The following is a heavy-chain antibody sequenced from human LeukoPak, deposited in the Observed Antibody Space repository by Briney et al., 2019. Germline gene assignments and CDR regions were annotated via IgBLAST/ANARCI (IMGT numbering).Heavy chain of an antibody. D-gene: IGHD5/OR15-5a*01. CDR3: ARGLVSIAIGDKYYFDY. CDR1: GGSFSGYY. CDR2: INHSGST. J-gene: IGHJ4*02. Sequence: PSETLSLTCAVYGGSFSGYYWSWIRQPPGKGLEWIGEINHSGSTNYNPSLKSRVTISVDTSKNQFSPKLSSVTAADTAVYYCARGLVSIAIGDKYYFDYWGQGTLVTVSS. V-gene: IGHV4-34*01.